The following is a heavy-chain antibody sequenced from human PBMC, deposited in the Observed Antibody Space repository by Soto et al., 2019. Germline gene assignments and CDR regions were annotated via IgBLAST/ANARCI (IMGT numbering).Heavy chain of an antibody. CDR1: GFTFSNAW. CDR2: IKSKTDGGTT. D-gene: IGHD2-15*01. J-gene: IGHJ6*03. CDR3: TTDISAPKGFWYYYYMDV. Sequence: EVQLVESGGGLVKPGGSLRLSCAASGFTFSNAWMSWVRQAPGKGLEWVGRIKSKTDGGTTDYAAPVKGRFTISRDDSKNTLYLQMNSLKTEDTAVYYCTTDISAPKGFWYYYYMDVWGKGTTVTVSS. V-gene: IGHV3-15*01.